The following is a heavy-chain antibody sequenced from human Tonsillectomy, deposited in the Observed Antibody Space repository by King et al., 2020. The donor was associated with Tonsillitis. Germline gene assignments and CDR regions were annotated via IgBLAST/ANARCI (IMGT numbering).Heavy chain of an antibody. CDR3: ARRRKRTTVTTFDY. CDR1: GGSFSGYY. V-gene: IGHV4-34*01. Sequence: VQLQQWGAGLLKPSETLSLTCAVYGGSFSGYYWSWIRQPPGKGLEWIGEINNSGSTNYNPSLKSRVTISVDTSKNQFSLKLSSVTAADTAVYYCARRRKRTTVTTFDYWGQGTLVTVSS. D-gene: IGHD4-11*01. CDR2: INNSGST. J-gene: IGHJ4*02.